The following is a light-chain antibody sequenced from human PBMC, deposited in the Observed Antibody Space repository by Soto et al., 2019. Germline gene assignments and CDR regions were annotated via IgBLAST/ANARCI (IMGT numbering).Light chain of an antibody. V-gene: IGKV1-39*01. CDR3: QQYYNSVLT. CDR2: AAS. CDR1: QSISSY. Sequence: DIQMTQSPSSLSASVGDRVTITCRASQSISSYLNWYQQKPGKAPKLLIYAASSLQSGVPSRFSGSGSGTDFTLTISSLQPEDSASYHCQQYYNSVLTFGGGTKVDI. J-gene: IGKJ4*01.